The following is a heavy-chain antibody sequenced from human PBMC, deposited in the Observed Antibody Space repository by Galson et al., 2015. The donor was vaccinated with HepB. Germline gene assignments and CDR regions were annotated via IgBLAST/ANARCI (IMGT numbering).Heavy chain of an antibody. CDR2: INPNSGGT. D-gene: IGHD2-2*01. CDR3: ARAGGEYCSSTSCYGLDY. Sequence: SVKVSCKASGYTFTGYYMHWVRQAPGQGLEWMGWINPNSGGTNYAQKFQGWVTMTRDTSISTAYMELSRLRSDDTAVYYCARAGGEYCSSTSCYGLDYWGQGTLVTVSS. CDR1: GYTFTGYY. V-gene: IGHV1-2*04. J-gene: IGHJ4*02.